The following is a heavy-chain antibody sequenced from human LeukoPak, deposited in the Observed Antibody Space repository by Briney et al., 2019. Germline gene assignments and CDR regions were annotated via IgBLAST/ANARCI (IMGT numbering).Heavy chain of an antibody. CDR1: GFTFSSYA. Sequence: GGSLRLSCAASGFTFSSYAMHWVRQALGKGLEWVAVISCDGSNKYYADSVKGRFTISRDNSKNTLYLQMNSQRAEDTAVYYCARDLLEWPRSYYYYMDVWGKGTTVTVSS. J-gene: IGHJ6*03. D-gene: IGHD3-3*01. V-gene: IGHV3-30-3*01. CDR2: ISCDGSNK. CDR3: ARDLLEWPRSYYYYMDV.